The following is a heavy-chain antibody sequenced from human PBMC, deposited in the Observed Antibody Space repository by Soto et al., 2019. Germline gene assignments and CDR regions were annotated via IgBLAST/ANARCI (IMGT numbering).Heavy chain of an antibody. V-gene: IGHV1-18*01. CDR3: ARDYDYIWGSYRPRPDFDY. CDR1: GYTFTSYG. D-gene: IGHD3-16*02. J-gene: IGHJ4*02. Sequence: QVQLVQSGAEVKKPGASVKVSCKASGYTFTSYGISWVRQAPGQVLEWMGWISAYNGNTNYAQKLQGRVTMTTDTSTSTAYMELRSLRSDDTAVYYCARDYDYIWGSYRPRPDFDYWGQGTLVTVSS. CDR2: ISAYNGNT.